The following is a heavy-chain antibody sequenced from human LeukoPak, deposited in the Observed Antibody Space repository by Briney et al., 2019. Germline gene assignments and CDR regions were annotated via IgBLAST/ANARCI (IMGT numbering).Heavy chain of an antibody. D-gene: IGHD1-26*01. CDR1: GFTFSSYA. CDR3: ARDLSIGGALDY. Sequence: GGSLRLSCAASGFTFSSYAMHWVRQAPGKGLEWVAVISYDGSNKYYADSVKGRFTISRDNSKNPLYLQMNSLRAEDTAVYYCARDLSIGGALDYWGQGTLVTVSS. J-gene: IGHJ4*02. CDR2: ISYDGSNK. V-gene: IGHV3-30*04.